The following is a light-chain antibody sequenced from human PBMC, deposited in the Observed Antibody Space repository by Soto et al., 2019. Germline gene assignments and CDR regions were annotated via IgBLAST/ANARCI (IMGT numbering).Light chain of an antibody. V-gene: IGLV2-14*01. J-gene: IGLJ2*01. CDR1: SSDVGGYNY. CDR2: EVS. Sequence: QSALTQPASVSGSPGQSITISCTGTSSDVGGYNYVSWYQQHPGKAPKLMIYEVSDRPSGVSNRFSGSKSGNTASLTISGLQPEDEADYYCSSYTGSRNVVFGGGTKLTVL. CDR3: SSYTGSRNVV.